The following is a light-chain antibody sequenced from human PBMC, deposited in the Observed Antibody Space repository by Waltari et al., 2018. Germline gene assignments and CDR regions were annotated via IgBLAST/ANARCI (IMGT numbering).Light chain of an antibody. CDR3: QQYGSSPT. Sequence: ALTHSTGTLSLSPGAQPTPSCRASQSVINNYLAWYQQKPGQAPRLLIYGKSSRATGIPDRFSGSGSGTDFSLTISRLEPEDFAVYHCQQYGSSPTFGQGTKLEIK. J-gene: IGKJ2*01. CDR1: QSVINNY. CDR2: GKS. V-gene: IGKV3-20*01.